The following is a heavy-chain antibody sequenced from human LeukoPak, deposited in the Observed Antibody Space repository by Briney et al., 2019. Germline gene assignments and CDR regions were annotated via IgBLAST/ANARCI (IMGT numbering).Heavy chain of an antibody. J-gene: IGHJ4*02. Sequence: GGSLRLSCAASGFTFSSYAMSWVRQAPGKGLEWVSAISGSGGSTYYADSEKGRFTISRDNSKNTLYLQMNSLRAEDTAVYYCAKIQDGSGSYYNWGVSDYWGQGTLVTVSS. CDR1: GFTFSSYA. V-gene: IGHV3-23*01. CDR2: ISGSGGST. CDR3: AKIQDGSGSYYNWGVSDY. D-gene: IGHD3-10*01.